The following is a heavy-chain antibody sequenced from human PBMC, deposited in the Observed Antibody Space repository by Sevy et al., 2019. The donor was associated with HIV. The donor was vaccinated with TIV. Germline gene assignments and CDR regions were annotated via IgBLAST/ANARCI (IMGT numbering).Heavy chain of an antibody. J-gene: IGHJ1*01. CDR2: ISFNATNK. V-gene: IGHV3-30-3*01. CDR3: ALERLSSDVAEYFQN. D-gene: IGHD1-1*01. CDR1: GFTFNRYS. Sequence: GGSLRLSCAASGFTFNRYSMHWVRQAPGKGLEWVATISFNATNKHYPDSVKGRFTISRDNFQNSLFMQMDSLRPEDTAVYYCALERLSSDVAEYFQNWGQGTLVTVSS.